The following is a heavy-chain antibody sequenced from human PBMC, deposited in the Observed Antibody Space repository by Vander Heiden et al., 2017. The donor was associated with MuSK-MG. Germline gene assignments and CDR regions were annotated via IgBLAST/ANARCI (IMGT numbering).Heavy chain of an antibody. Sequence: QVQLVASGGGVVQPGRSLRPSCAASGFPFSGYGMHWVRQAPGKGLEWVAVIWYDGSNKYYADSVKGRFTISRDNSKNTLYLQMNSLRAEDTAVYYCARGHSSWYSAEYFQHWGQGTLVTVSS. D-gene: IGHD6-13*01. CDR3: ARGHSSWYSAEYFQH. V-gene: IGHV3-33*01. CDR1: GFPFSGYG. J-gene: IGHJ1*01. CDR2: IWYDGSNK.